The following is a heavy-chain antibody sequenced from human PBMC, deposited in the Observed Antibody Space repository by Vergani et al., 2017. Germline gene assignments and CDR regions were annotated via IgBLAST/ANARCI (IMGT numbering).Heavy chain of an antibody. CDR2: IWYDGSNK. V-gene: IGHV3-33*01. J-gene: IGHJ6*03. D-gene: IGHD5-12*01. CDR3: ARTGFRGYGYYYYYMDV. CDR1: GFTFSSYG. Sequence: QVQLVESGGGVVQPGRSLRLSCAASGFTFSSYGMHWVRQAPGKGLEWVAVIWYDGSNKYYADSVKGRFTISRDNSKNTLYLQMNSLRAEDTAVYYCARTGFRGYGYYYYYMDVWRK.